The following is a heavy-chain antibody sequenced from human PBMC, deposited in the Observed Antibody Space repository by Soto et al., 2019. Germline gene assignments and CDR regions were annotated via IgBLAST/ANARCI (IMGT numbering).Heavy chain of an antibody. Sequence: EVQLVESGGGLVQPGGSLRLSCAASGFTFSSYSMNWVRQAPGKGLAWVSYISRSSSTIYYADSVKGRFTISRDNAKHALFLQMNILRAEDTAVYYCASVVVVPADRGSDYWGQGTLVTVSA. D-gene: IGHD2-2*01. CDR3: ASVVVVPADRGSDY. V-gene: IGHV3-48*01. CDR1: GFTFSSYS. CDR2: ISRSSSTI. J-gene: IGHJ4*02.